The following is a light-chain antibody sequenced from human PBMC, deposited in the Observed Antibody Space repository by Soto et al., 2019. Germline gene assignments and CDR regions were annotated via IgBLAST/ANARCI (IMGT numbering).Light chain of an antibody. CDR3: ASYTSASTLV. CDR1: TGDIGVYNF. J-gene: IGLJ1*01. V-gene: IGLV2-14*01. CDR2: EIG. Sequence: QAALTQPASVSGSPGQSITISCLGTTGDIGVYNFVSWYQQHPGKAPQLMIHEIGNRPSGVSNRFSASKSGNTASLTISGLQPEDEADYYCASYTSASTLVFGTGTKLTV.